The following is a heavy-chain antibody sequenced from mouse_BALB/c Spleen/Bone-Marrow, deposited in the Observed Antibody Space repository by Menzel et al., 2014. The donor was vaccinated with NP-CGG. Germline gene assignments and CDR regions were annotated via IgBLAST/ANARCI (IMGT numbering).Heavy chain of an antibody. V-gene: IGHV2-6-7*01. CDR3: AREPRSYAVDY. Sequence: QVQLQQSGPGLVAPSPSLSITCTVSGFSLTGYCVNWVRQPPGKGLEWLGMILGDGSRDYNSALKSRLSISTDNSKCQVFLKITSLQPNDPARYYCAREPRSYAVDYWGQGTPVTVSS. J-gene: IGHJ4*01. CDR2: ILGDGSR. CDR1: GFSLTGYC.